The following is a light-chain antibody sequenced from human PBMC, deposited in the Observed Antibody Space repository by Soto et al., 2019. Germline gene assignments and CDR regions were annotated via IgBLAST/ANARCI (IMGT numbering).Light chain of an antibody. CDR3: QQRSNWPIT. CDR1: RSVSSY. CDR2: DAS. V-gene: IGKV3-11*01. J-gene: IGKJ5*01. Sequence: PGESAPLSCRATRSVSSYLACYQQKPGQAPRLLIYDASSRPTHIPARFSGSGSGTDFTLTISSLEPEDFALYYCQQRSNWPITFGQGTRLEIK.